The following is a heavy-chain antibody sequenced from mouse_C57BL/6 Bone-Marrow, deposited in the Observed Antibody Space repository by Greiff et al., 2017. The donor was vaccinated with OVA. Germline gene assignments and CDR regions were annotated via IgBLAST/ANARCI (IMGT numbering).Heavy chain of an antibody. V-gene: IGHV5-6*01. J-gene: IGHJ3*01. CDR3: ARGAYDYGEWFAY. CDR1: GFTFSSYG. D-gene: IGHD2-4*01. CDR2: ISSGGSYT. Sequence: EVMLVESGGDLVKPGGSLKLSCAASGFTFSSYGMSWVRQTPDKRLEWVATISSGGSYTYYPDSVKGRFTISRDNAKNTLYLQMSSLKSEDTAMYYGARGAYDYGEWFAYWGQGTLVTVSA.